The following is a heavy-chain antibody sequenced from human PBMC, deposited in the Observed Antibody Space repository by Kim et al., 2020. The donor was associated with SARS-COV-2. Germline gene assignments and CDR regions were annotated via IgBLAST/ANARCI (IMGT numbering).Heavy chain of an antibody. V-gene: IGHV1-2*02. Sequence: GGTNYAQKFQGRVTMTRDTSISTAYMELSRLRSDDTAVYYCARQEHGMDVWGQGTTVTVSS. CDR3: ARQEHGMDV. D-gene: IGHD1-26*01. J-gene: IGHJ6*02. CDR2: GGT.